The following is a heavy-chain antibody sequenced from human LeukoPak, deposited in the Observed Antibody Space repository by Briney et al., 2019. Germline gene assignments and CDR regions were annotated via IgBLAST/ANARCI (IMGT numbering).Heavy chain of an antibody. CDR3: ARVGGPTNFDI. CDR1: GYTFTSYY. Sequence: ASVKVSCKASGYTFTSYYMHWVRQAPGQGLEWMGIINPSGGSTSYAQKFQGRVTMTRDISTSTVYMELSSLRSEDTAVYYCARVGGPTNFDIWGQGTMVTVSS. J-gene: IGHJ3*02. CDR2: INPSGGST. D-gene: IGHD2-8*01. V-gene: IGHV1-46*01.